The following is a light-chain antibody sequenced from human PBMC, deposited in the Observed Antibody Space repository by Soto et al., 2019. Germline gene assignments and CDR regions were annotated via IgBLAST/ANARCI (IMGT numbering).Light chain of an antibody. J-gene: IGKJ2*01. CDR3: QRYGSSPPFT. Sequence: EIVLTQSPGTLSLSPGERATLSCRASQRISSRYLAWYQQKPGQAPRLLISGASTRATGIPDRFSGSGSGTDFNLNLSRLEPEEFSVYFCQRYGSSPPFTFGQGTKVEI. CDR1: QRISSRY. V-gene: IGKV3-20*01. CDR2: GAS.